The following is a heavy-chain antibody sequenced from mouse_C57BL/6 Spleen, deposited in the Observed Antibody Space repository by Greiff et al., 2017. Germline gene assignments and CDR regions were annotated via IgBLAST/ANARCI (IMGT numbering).Heavy chain of an antibody. CDR1: VYAFSSYW. CDR2: IYPGDGDT. J-gene: IGHJ4*01. V-gene: IGHV1-80*01. CDR3: ATTMSTTTDYYAMDY. Sequence: VQLQQSGAELVKPGASVTLSCKASVYAFSSYWMNWVQQSPGTVLEWIGQIYPGDGDTNYNGQFKGTATLTAATSSSTAYIQLSSLTSEDSDVYCWATTMSTTTDYYAMDYWGQGTSVTVSS. D-gene: IGHD2-4*01.